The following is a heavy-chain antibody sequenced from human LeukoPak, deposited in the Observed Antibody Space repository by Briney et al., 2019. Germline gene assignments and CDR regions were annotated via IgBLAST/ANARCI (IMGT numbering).Heavy chain of an antibody. CDR1: GFTVSSNY. CDR3: ARGDSSGYTYGMDV. D-gene: IGHD3-22*01. CDR2: IYSGGST. Sequence: GGSLRLSCAASGFTVSSNYMSWVRQAPGKGLEWVSVIYSGGSTYYADPVKGRFTISRDNSKNTLYLQMNSLRAEDTAVYYCARGDSSGYTYGMDVWGQGTTVTVSS. V-gene: IGHV3-53*01. J-gene: IGHJ6*02.